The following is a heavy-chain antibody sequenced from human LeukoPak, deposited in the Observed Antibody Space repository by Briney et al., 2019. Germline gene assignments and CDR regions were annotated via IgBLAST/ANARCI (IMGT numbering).Heavy chain of an antibody. CDR2: IYYSGST. J-gene: IGHJ4*02. Sequence: SQTLSLTCTVSGGSISSGDYYWSWIRQPPGKGLEWIGYIYYSGSTYYNPSLKSRVTISVDTSKNQFSLKLSSVTAADTAVYYCARYTADLEYYFDYWGQGTLVTVSS. V-gene: IGHV4-30-4*01. D-gene: IGHD5-18*01. CDR1: GGSISSGDYY. CDR3: ARYTADLEYYFDY.